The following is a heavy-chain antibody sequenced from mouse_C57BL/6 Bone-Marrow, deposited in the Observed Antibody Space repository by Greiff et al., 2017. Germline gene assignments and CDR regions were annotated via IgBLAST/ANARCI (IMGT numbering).Heavy chain of an antibody. Sequence: QVQLKQPGAELVRPGTSVKLSCKASGYTFTSYWMHWVKQRPGQGLEWIGVIDPSDSYTNYNQKFKGKATLTVDTSSSTAYMQLSSLTSEGAAVYYCARWRGYGSSYDYYAMDYWGQGTSVTVSS. D-gene: IGHD1-1*01. V-gene: IGHV1-59*01. CDR1: GYTFTSYW. CDR2: IDPSDSYT. CDR3: ARWRGYGSSYDYYAMDY. J-gene: IGHJ4*01.